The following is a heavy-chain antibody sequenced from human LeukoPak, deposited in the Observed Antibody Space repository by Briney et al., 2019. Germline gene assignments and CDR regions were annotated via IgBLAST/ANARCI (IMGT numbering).Heavy chain of an antibody. CDR1: GFSFNSDW. J-gene: IGHJ4*02. V-gene: IGHV3-7*01. CDR3: TRRLDD. D-gene: IGHD3-16*01. Sequence: GGSLRLSCAASGFSFNSDWMDWVRQAPGKGLEWVANIKHDESEKNYLDSVKGRFTISRDNAQNSLYLQMNGLRIEDTAVYYCTRRLDDWGQGTLVTVSS. CDR2: IKHDESEK.